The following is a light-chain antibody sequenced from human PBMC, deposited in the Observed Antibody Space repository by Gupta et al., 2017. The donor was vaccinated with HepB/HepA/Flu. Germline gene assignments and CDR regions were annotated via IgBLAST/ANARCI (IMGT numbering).Light chain of an antibody. CDR2: VNSDGTH. V-gene: IGLV4-69*01. CDR1: SRHSTFA. CDR3: QTWGSGFRL. J-gene: IGLJ3*02. Sequence: QVVLTQSPTASASLGASVRLTCALTSRHSTFAIAWHQQQSDKVPRFLMKVNSDGTHTKGDGIPDRFSGSSSGVERYLTISSLQAEDEDDYYCQTWGSGFRLFGGGTKLTVL.